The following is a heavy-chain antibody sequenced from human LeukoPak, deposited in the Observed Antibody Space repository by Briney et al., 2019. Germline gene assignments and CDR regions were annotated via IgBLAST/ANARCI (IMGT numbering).Heavy chain of an antibody. CDR3: AKVGFGWYQIDY. Sequence: PGGSLRLSCATSGFTLSIYGMPWVRQAPGKGLEWVAFIRYDGTSQYYTDSVKGRFNISRDNSMNTMYLQMNSLRVEDTAVYYCAKVGFGWYQIDYWGQGTLVTVSS. CDR1: GFTLSIYG. V-gene: IGHV3-30*02. CDR2: IRYDGTSQ. D-gene: IGHD6-19*01. J-gene: IGHJ4*02.